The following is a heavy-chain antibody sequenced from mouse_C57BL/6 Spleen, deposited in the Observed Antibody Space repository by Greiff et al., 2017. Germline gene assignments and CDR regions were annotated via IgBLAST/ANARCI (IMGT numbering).Heavy chain of an antibody. CDR3: ANACGGFAY. V-gene: IGHV1-42*01. CDR1: GYSFTGYY. Sequence: VQLQQSGPELVKPGASVKISCKASGYSFTGYYMNWVKQSPEKSLEWIGEINPSTGGTTYNQKFKAKATLTVDKSSSTAYMQLKSLTSEDSAVYYCANACGGFAYWGQGTLVTVSA. CDR2: INPSTGGT. J-gene: IGHJ3*01.